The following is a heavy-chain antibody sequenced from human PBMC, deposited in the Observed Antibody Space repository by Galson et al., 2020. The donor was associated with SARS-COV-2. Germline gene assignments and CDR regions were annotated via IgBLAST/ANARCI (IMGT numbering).Heavy chain of an antibody. Sequence: PSETPSPTCTVPAGSITTGPYYWTWVRQPAGNGPECIARIHKTGHTDDNPSPGGQATLSVDTSTNQFSLKLSSVTAADTAVYYCARGNSPCATIFGVIIGTCGMDVWCQGTTVTVSS. J-gene: IGHJ6*02. D-gene: IGHD3-3*01. CDR3: ARGNSPCATIFGVIIGTCGMDV. CDR2: IHKTGHT. V-gene: IGHV4-61*02. CDR1: AGSITTGPYY.